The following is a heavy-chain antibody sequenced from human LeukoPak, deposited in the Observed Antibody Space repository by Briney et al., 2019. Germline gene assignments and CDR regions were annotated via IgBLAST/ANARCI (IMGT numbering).Heavy chain of an antibody. D-gene: IGHD3-9*01. J-gene: IGHJ5*02. CDR2: IKSKTDGGTT. CDR3: TTDSDILTGFPLNWFDP. V-gene: IGHV3-15*01. CDR1: GFTFSNAW. Sequence: GGSLRLSCAASGFTFSNAWMSWVRQAPGKGLEWVGRIKSKTDGGTTDYAAPVKGRFTISRDDSKNTLYLQMNSLKTEDTAVYYCTTDSDILTGFPLNWFDPWGQGTLVTVSS.